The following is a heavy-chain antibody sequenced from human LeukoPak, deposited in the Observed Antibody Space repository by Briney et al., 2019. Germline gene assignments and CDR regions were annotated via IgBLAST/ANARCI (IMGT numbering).Heavy chain of an antibody. CDR1: GYTFTSCG. CDR3: ARDLDGSGSYYTDY. V-gene: IGHV1-18*01. J-gene: IGHJ4*02. D-gene: IGHD3-10*01. CDR2: ISPYSGNT. Sequence: ASVKVSCKTSGYTFTSCGISWVRQAPGQGLEWMGWISPYSGNTNYVQKLQGRVTMTTDTSTSTAYMELRSLRSDDTAVYYCARDLDGSGSYYTDYWGQGTLVTVSS.